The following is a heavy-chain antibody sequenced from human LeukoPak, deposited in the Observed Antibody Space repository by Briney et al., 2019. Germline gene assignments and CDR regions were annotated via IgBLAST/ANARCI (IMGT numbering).Heavy chain of an antibody. Sequence: GRSLRLSCAASGFTFSSYGMHWVRQAPGKGLEWVAVISYDGSNKYYADSVKGRFTISRDNSKNTLYLQMNSLRAEDTAVYYCAKGWVRGVISPPTDYYGMDVWGQGTTVTVSS. CDR1: GFTFSSYG. CDR3: AKGWVRGVISPPTDYYGMDV. V-gene: IGHV3-30*18. D-gene: IGHD3-10*01. J-gene: IGHJ6*02. CDR2: ISYDGSNK.